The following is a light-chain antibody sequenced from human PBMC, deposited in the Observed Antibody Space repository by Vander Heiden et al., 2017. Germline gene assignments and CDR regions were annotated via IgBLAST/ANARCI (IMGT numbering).Light chain of an antibody. V-gene: IGKV4-1*01. CDR2: WAS. CDR3: QQSSTAPLT. Sequence: DIVMTQSPDYPAVSLGERPTNNKNYLAWYQQLPGQPPKLLINWASTRESGVPDRFSGSGSGTDFTLTNSSLQAEDVAVYYCQQSSTAPLTFGGGTKVEIK. CDR1: NKNY. J-gene: IGKJ4*01.